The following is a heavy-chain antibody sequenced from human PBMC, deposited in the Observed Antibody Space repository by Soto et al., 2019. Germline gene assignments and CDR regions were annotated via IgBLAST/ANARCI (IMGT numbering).Heavy chain of an antibody. V-gene: IGHV3-23*01. D-gene: IGHD3-22*01. CDR1: GFTFNSYV. J-gene: IGHJ4*02. CDR3: ARGRYLDSSDYWVANLPFDH. Sequence: EVQLLESGGALVQPGGSLRLSCAASGFTFNSYVMTWVRQAPGEGLEWVSSISRRGRGSAYSADSVKGRFTISRDNSENTLFLQMNNMRDEDTALYYCARGRYLDSSDYWVANLPFDHWGLGTLVTVSS. CDR2: ISRRGRGSA.